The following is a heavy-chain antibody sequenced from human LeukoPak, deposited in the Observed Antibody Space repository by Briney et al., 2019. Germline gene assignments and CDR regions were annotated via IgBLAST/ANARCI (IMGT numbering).Heavy chain of an antibody. CDR1: GYTFTSYY. J-gene: IGHJ6*03. CDR2: ISPNSGGT. CDR3: ARAGLDYGDYGYYYYCMDV. V-gene: IGHV1-2*02. Sequence: ASVKVSCKASGYTFTSYYMHWVRQAPGQGPEWMGWISPNSGGTNYAQKFQGRVTMTGDTSVSTAYMELSSLRSEDTAVYYCARAGLDYGDYGYYYYCMDVWGKGTTVTVSS. D-gene: IGHD4-17*01.